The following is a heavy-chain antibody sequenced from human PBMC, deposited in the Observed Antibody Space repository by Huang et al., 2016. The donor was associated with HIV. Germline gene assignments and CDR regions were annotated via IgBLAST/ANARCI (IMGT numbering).Heavy chain of an antibody. J-gene: IGHJ3*02. CDR3: ARHFSYYDSSGYTPWDAFDI. D-gene: IGHD3-22*01. V-gene: IGHV4-39*01. CDR2: IYYSRRT. Sequence: QLQLQGSGPGLVKPSETLSLTCTVSGGSITSSSYYWGWIRQPPGKGLEWVGSIYYSRRTDYSPSLKSRVTVSVDTSKNQFSLELSSVTAADTAVYYCARHFSYYDSSGYTPWDAFDIWGQGTMVTVSS. CDR1: GGSITSSSYY.